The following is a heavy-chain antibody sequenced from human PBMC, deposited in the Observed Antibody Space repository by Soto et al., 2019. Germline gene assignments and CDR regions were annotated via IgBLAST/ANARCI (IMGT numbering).Heavy chain of an antibody. CDR2: IYYSGST. J-gene: IGHJ4*01. CDR3: ARKSSGWYWGFDY. Sequence: ASETLSLTCAVSGYSISSSNWWGWIRQPPGKGLEWIGYIYYSGSTYYNPSLKSRVTMSVDTSKNQFSLKLSSVTAVDTAVYYCARKSSGWYWGFDYWGQEPWSPSPQ. V-gene: IGHV4-28*01. CDR1: GYSISSSNW. D-gene: IGHD6-19*01.